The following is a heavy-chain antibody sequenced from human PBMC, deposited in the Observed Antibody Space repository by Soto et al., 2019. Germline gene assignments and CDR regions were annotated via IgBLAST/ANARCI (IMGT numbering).Heavy chain of an antibody. CDR2: VDPNGGGS. CDR3: ATWVDYGDFEGFDF. D-gene: IGHD4-17*01. V-gene: IGHV1-2*04. Sequence: ASVKVSCKASGSASKSYDIHWVRQAPGQGLEWMGWVDPNGGGSNSAQKFQGSVTMTWDTSITTAYLDLTRLTTNDTATYFCATWVDYGDFEGFDFWGQGTLVTVSS. J-gene: IGHJ4*02. CDR1: GSASKSYD.